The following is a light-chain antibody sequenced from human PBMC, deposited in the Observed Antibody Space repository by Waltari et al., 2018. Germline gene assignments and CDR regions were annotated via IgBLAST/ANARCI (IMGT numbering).Light chain of an antibody. CDR2: VTSDGSH. CDR3: QTGGHGTWV. CDR1: SGHRSHV. J-gene: IGLJ3*02. Sequence: QLVLTQSPSASASLGPSVTFTSPLSSGHRSHVIARLLQRPEKGPRYWMKVTSDGSHSKGDEIPDRFSGSSSGAGRYLTISSLQSEDEGDYYCQTGGHGTWVFGGGTKLTVL. V-gene: IGLV4-69*01.